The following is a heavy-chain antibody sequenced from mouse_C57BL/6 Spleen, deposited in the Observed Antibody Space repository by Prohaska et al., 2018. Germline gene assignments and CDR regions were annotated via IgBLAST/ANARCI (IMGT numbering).Heavy chain of an antibody. Sequence: SVKMSCKASGYTFTDYNMHWVKQSHGKSLEWIGYINPNNGGTSYNQKVKGKATLTVNKSSSTAYMELRSLTSEDSAVYYCARSVYYGSSGYWGQGTTLTVSS. CDR3: ARSVYYGSSGY. J-gene: IGHJ2*01. CDR1: GYTFTDYN. V-gene: IGHV1-22*01. D-gene: IGHD1-1*01. CDR2: INPNNGGT.